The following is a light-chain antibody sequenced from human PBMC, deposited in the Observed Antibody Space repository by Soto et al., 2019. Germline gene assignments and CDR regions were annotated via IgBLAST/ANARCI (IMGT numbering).Light chain of an antibody. Sequence: QSVLTQPASVSGSPGQSITISCTGTSSDIGSYNYVAWYQQFPGKTPKLIIYEVRNRPSGVSFRFSGSKSGNTASLTVSGLQAEDEADYYCSSYAGSTLYVFGTGTKVTVL. V-gene: IGLV2-14*01. J-gene: IGLJ1*01. CDR1: SSDIGSYNY. CDR3: SSYAGSTLYV. CDR2: EVR.